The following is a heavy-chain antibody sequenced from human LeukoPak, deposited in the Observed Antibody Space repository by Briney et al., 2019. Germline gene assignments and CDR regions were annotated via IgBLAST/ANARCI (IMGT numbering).Heavy chain of an antibody. J-gene: IGHJ3*02. Sequence: SETLSLTCAVSGGSITTYYWSWIRQPAGKGLEWIGRMYTSGSTNYNPSLRSRVTMSLDTSKNQLSLTLNSVTAADTAMYYCARATQWAFDIWGQGTMVTVSS. V-gene: IGHV4-4*07. CDR1: GGSITTYY. CDR3: ARATQWAFDI. CDR2: MYTSGST. D-gene: IGHD2-8*01.